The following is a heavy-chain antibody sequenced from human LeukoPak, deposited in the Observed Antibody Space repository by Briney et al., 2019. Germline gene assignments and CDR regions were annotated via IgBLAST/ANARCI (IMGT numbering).Heavy chain of an antibody. CDR2: ISYDGSNK. V-gene: IGHV3-30*01. CDR3: ARDRRTPDYYDSSGRRYYYYYYMDV. J-gene: IGHJ6*03. D-gene: IGHD3-22*01. Sequence: GRSLRLSCAASGFTFSSYAMHWVRQAPGKGLEWVAVISYDGSNKYYADSVKGRFTISRDNSKNTLYLQMNSLRAEDTAVCYCARDRRTPDYYDSSGRRYYYYYYMDVWGKGTTVTVSS. CDR1: GFTFSSYA.